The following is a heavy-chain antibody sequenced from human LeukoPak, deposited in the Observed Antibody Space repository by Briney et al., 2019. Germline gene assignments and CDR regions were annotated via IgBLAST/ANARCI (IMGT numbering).Heavy chain of an antibody. D-gene: IGHD3-3*01. V-gene: IGHV3-7*01. J-gene: IGHJ6*03. Sequence: GGSLRLSCAASGFTFSSYWMSWVRQAPGKGLEWVANIKQDGSEKYYVVSVKGRFTISRDNAKNSLYLQMNSLRAEDTAVYYCARERTTIFGVVIHYYYYYYMDVWGKGTTVTVSS. CDR3: ARERTTIFGVVIHYYYYYYMDV. CDR2: IKQDGSEK. CDR1: GFTFSSYW.